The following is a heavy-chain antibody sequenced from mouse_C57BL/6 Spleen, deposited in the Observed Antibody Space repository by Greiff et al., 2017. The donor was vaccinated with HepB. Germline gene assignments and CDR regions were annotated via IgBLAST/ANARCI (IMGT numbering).Heavy chain of an antibody. D-gene: IGHD1-1*01. CDR3: ARHNLLSYAMDY. Sequence: VQGVESGPGLVAPSQSLSIPCTVSGFSLTSYGVHWVRQPPGKGLEWLVVIWSDGSTTYNSALKSSLSISKDNSKSQVFLKMNSLQTDDTAMYYCARHNLLSYAMDYWGQGTSGTVSS. J-gene: IGHJ4*01. CDR1: GFSLTSYG. V-gene: IGHV2-6-1*01. CDR2: IWSDGST.